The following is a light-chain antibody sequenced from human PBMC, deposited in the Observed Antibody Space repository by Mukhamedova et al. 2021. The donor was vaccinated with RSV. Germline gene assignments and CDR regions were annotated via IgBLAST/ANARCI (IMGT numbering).Light chain of an antibody. V-gene: IGKV1-13*02. CDR3: QQFNSYPL. CDR2: DAS. Sequence: VGDRVTITCRASHDMSSALAWYQQKPGKAPKLLIYDASSLEGGVPSRFSGSGSGTDFTLTISSLQPEDFATYYCQQFNSYPLFGPG. CDR1: HDMSSA. J-gene: IGKJ3*01.